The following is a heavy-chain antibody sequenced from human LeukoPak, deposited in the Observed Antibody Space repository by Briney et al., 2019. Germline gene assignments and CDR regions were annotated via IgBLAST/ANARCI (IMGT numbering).Heavy chain of an antibody. J-gene: IGHJ6*02. Sequence: SETLSLTCTVSGGSISSYYWSWIRQPPGKGLEWIGYIYYSGSTNYTPSLKSRVTISVDTSKNQFSLKLSSVTAADTAVYYCARASRGSRGHYYYGMDVWGQGTTVTVSS. CDR2: IYYSGST. D-gene: IGHD6-19*01. CDR1: GGSISSYY. V-gene: IGHV4-59*01. CDR3: ARASRGSRGHYYYGMDV.